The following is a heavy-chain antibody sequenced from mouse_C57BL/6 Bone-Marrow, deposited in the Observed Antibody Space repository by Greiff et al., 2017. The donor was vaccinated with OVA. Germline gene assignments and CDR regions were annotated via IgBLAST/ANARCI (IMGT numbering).Heavy chain of an antibody. CDR2: IYPRDGST. CDR3: AREDYYGSSPFYFDY. J-gene: IGHJ2*01. Sequence: QVQLQQSGPELVKPGASVKLSCKASGYTFTSYDINWVKQRPGQGLEWIGWIYPRDGSTKYNEKFKGKATLTVDTSSSTAYMELHSLTSEDSAVYFGAREDYYGSSPFYFDYWGQGTTLTVSS. CDR1: GYTFTSYD. V-gene: IGHV1-85*01. D-gene: IGHD1-1*01.